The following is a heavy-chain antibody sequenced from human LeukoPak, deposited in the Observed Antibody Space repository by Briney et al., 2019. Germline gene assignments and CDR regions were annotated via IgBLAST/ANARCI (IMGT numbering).Heavy chain of an antibody. J-gene: IGHJ4*02. CDR3: ARGFVRAYSSDFDY. D-gene: IGHD6-13*01. Sequence: ASVKVSCKASGYTFTSYGISWVRQAPGQGLEWMGWMNPNSGNTGYAQKFQGRVTMTRNTSISTAYMELSSLRSEDTAVYYCARGFVRAYSSDFDYWGQGTLVTVSS. V-gene: IGHV1-8*02. CDR2: MNPNSGNT. CDR1: GYTFTSYG.